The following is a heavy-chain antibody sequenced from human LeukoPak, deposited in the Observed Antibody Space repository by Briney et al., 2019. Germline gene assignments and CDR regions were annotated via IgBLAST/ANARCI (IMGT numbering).Heavy chain of an antibody. CDR2: VNHRGST. CDR1: GGSFSGYC. V-gene: IGHV4-34*01. CDR3: ARERQWLVDSFDY. D-gene: IGHD6-19*01. J-gene: IGHJ4*02. Sequence: SESLSLTCAVDGGSFSGYCRGWVRQPPGEGREWLREVNHRGSTNYNTPLKSRVPISVDTSKTHFTLKLTPLTAAHPPFYYLARERQWLVDSFDYWGQGTLVTVSS.